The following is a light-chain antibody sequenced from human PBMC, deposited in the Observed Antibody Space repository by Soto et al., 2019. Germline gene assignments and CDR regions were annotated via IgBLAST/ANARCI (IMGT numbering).Light chain of an antibody. V-gene: IGLV1-47*01. CDR1: SSNIGNNY. J-gene: IGLJ1*01. CDR3: CSFAGGYIYV. Sequence: QSVLTQPPSVSGTPGQRVTISCSGSSSNIGNNYPYWYQQIPGTAPRLLIYRNDQRPAGVPDRFSGSKSGNTASLTISGLHADDEADYYCCSFAGGYIYVFGTGTKLTVL. CDR2: RND.